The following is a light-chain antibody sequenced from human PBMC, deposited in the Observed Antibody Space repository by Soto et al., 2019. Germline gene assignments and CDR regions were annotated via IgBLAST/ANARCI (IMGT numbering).Light chain of an antibody. Sequence: DIQMTQSPSSLSASVGDRVTITSRASQGISTYLAWYQQRPGRVPKLLIYAASTLQSGVPSRFGGSVSGTDFTLTISSLQPEDVATYYCQKYNSAPLTFGGGTKVEIK. J-gene: IGKJ4*01. CDR1: QGISTY. V-gene: IGKV1-27*01. CDR2: AAS. CDR3: QKYNSAPLT.